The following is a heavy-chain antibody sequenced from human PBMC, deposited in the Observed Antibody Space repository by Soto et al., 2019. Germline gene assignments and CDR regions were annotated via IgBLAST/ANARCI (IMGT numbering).Heavy chain of an antibody. J-gene: IGHJ5*02. V-gene: IGHV4-39*01. CDR1: GGSISSSSYY. D-gene: IGHD5-12*01. CDR2: IYYSGST. Sequence: PSETLSLTCTVSGGSISSSSYYWGWISQPPGKGLEWIGSIYYSGSTYYNPSLKSRVTISVDTSKNQFSLKLSSVTAADTAVYYCARRSLARSFGGYSGSFNLVWFDPWGQGTLVTVSS. CDR3: ARRSLARSFGGYSGSFNLVWFDP.